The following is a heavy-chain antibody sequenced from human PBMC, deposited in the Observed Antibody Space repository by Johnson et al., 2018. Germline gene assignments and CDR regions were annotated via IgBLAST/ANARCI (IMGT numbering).Heavy chain of an antibody. Sequence: QVQLVQSGAEVKKPGASVKVSCKSSGYTFTAYGVSWVRQAPGQGLEWLGWISGYNSRTYYTQRLQGRVAMTTDTSTTTVYMELRSLRSDDSALYFCARDYLLDNGEDTFDIWGQGTMVTVSS. V-gene: IGHV1-18*01. CDR3: ARDYLLDNGEDTFDI. D-gene: IGHD2-2*03. J-gene: IGHJ3*02. CDR1: GYTFTAYG. CDR2: ISGYNSRT.